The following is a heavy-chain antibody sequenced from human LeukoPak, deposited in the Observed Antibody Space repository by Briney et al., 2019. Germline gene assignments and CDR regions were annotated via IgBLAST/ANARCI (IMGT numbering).Heavy chain of an antibody. CDR1: GLTFNTYA. CDR3: AKGFVAGTENYFDS. D-gene: IGHD1-1*01. CDR2: IGGAGDTT. Sequence: PGGSLRLSCAASGLTFNTYAMNWFRQGPAKGLEWVSSIGGAGDTTDYADSVEGRFTISRDNSKNTVFLEMNSLRAEDTGAYYCAKGFVAGTENYFDSWGQGTLVTVSS. J-gene: IGHJ4*02. V-gene: IGHV3-23*01.